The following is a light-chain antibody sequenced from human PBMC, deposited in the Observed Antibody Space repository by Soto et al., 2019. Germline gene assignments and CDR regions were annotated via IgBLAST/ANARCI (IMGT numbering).Light chain of an antibody. J-gene: IGKJ1*01. CDR2: GAS. Sequence: EIVMTQSPATLSVSPGEGATLSCRASQSVSSDLAWYQQKPGQAPRLLVYGASTRATGIPARFSGSGSGTEFTLTISSLQSEDFAVYYCQQYSRRPPRTLGQGTKVDIK. V-gene: IGKV3-15*01. CDR1: QSVSSD. CDR3: QQYSRRPPRT.